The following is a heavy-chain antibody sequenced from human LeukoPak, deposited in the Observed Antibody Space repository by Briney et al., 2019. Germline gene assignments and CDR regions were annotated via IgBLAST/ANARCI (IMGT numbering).Heavy chain of an antibody. CDR1: GFTFSDYY. CDR2: ISSAGSTI. Sequence: GGSLRLSCAASGFTFSDYYMSWIRQAPGKGLEWVSYISSAGSTIYYADSAKGRFTISRDNAKNSLYLQMNSLRVEDTAVYYCARPYYDSSGYYFYYYYMDVWGKGTTVTVS. CDR3: ARPYYDSSGYYFYYYYMDV. D-gene: IGHD3-22*01. J-gene: IGHJ6*03. V-gene: IGHV3-11*01.